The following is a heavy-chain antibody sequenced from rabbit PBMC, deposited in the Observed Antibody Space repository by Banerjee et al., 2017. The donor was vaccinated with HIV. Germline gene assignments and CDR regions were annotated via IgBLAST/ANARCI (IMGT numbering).Heavy chain of an antibody. CDR1: RFIFSSYG. J-gene: IGHJ3*01. CDR3: ARGYDDYDARLDL. CDR2: IDPVFGST. V-gene: IGHV1S47*01. D-gene: IGHD2-1*01. Sequence: QEQLVESGGGLVQPGGSLKLSCKVSRFIFSSYGMSWVRQAPGKGLEWIGYIDPVFGSTYYASWVNGRFTISSHNAQNTLYLQLNSLTAADTATYFCARGYDDYDARLDLWGPGTLVTVS.